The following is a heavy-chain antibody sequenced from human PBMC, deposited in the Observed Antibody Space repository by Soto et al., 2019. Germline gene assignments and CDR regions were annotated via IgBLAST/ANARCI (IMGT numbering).Heavy chain of an antibody. CDR3: ARSSFDY. J-gene: IGHJ4*02. V-gene: IGHV3-21*01. Sequence: RLSCAASGFTFSGYTMNWVRQAPGKGREWVSSITSGSSYIYYADSVKGRFTISRDNAKNSLYLQINSQRAEDTAMYYCARSSFDYWGQGTLVTVSS. CDR2: ITSGSSYI. CDR1: GFTFSGYT.